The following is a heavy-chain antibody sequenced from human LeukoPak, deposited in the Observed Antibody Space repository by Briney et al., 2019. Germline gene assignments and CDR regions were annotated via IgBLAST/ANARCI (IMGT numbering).Heavy chain of an antibody. CDR1: GGSISSGGYS. CDR2: IYHSGST. V-gene: IGHV4-30-2*01. J-gene: IGHJ6*02. Sequence: SETLSLTCAVSGGSISSGGYSWSWIRQPPGKGLEWIGYIYHSGSTYYNPPLKSRVTISVDTSKNQFSLKLSSVTAADTAVYYCARGPITMIVAHYYYYGMDVWGQGTTVTVSS. D-gene: IGHD3-22*01. CDR3: ARGPITMIVAHYYYYGMDV.